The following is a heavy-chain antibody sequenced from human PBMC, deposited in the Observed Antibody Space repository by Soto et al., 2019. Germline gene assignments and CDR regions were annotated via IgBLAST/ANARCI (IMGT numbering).Heavy chain of an antibody. CDR1: GYTFTSYG. V-gene: IGHV1-18*01. Sequence: ASVKVSCKASGYTFTSYGISWVRQAPGQGLEWMGWISAYNGNTNYAQKLQGRVTMTTDTSTSTAYMELRSLRSDDTAVYYCASMTFPNPSYYGMDVWGQGTTVTVSS. D-gene: IGHD2-8*01. CDR3: ASMTFPNPSYYGMDV. J-gene: IGHJ6*02. CDR2: ISAYNGNT.